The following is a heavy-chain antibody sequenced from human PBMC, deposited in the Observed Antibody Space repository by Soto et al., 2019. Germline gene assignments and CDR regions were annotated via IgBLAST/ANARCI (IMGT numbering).Heavy chain of an antibody. V-gene: IGHV1-18*01. CDR3: ARGPQSNGWRGKWFDL. J-gene: IGHJ5*02. CDR2: IVSYNGNT. CDR1: GYTFIDYG. D-gene: IGHD6-19*01. Sequence: QVQLVQSGTEVRNPGASVKVSCKASGYTFIDYGITWVRQAPGQGLEWMGWIVSYNGNTQSAQKIQGRLTMTTDTXPXXAYMELTSLQSDDTAGEYCARGPQSNGWRGKWFDLWGQGTLVTVSS.